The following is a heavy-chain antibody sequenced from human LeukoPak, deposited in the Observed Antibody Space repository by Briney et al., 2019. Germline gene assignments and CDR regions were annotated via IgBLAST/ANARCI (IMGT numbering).Heavy chain of an antibody. CDR3: ARVKDYGDLKWFDP. V-gene: IGHV5-10-1*01. CDR1: GYSFTSYW. D-gene: IGHD4-17*01. CDR2: IDPSDSYA. Sequence: GASLKISCKGSGYSFTSYWIGWARQMPGKGLEWMGTIDPSDSYAKYSPSFQGHVTISVDKSISTAYLQWSSLKASDTAMYYCARVKDYGDLKWFDPWGQGTLVTVSS. J-gene: IGHJ5*02.